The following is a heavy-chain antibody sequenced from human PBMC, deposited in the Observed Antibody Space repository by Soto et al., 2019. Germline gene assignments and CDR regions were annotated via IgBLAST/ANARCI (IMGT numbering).Heavy chain of an antibody. V-gene: IGHV4-59*01. D-gene: IGHD4-17*01. Sequence: SETLSLTCTVSGGSISSYYWSWIRQPPGKGLEWIGYIYYSGSTNYNPSLKSRVTISVDTSKNQFSLKLSSVTAADTAVYYCARSPDTVTTKDFDYYYGMDVWGQGTTVTVSS. CDR3: ARSPDTVTTKDFDYYYGMDV. CDR2: IYYSGST. J-gene: IGHJ6*02. CDR1: GGSISSYY.